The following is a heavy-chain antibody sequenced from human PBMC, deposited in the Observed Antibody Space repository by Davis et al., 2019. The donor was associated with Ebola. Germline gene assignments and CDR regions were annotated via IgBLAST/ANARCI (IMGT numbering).Heavy chain of an antibody. V-gene: IGHV3-23*01. CDR2: SSGSGGST. CDR1: GFTFSSYA. Sequence: PGGSLRPSCAASGFTFSSYAMSWVRQAPGKALEWVSASSGSGGSTYYADSVKGRFTISRDNSKNTLYLQMNSLRAEDTAVYYCAKDGLLWFGGSLYWGQGTLVTVSS. D-gene: IGHD3-10*01. CDR3: AKDGLLWFGGSLY. J-gene: IGHJ4*02.